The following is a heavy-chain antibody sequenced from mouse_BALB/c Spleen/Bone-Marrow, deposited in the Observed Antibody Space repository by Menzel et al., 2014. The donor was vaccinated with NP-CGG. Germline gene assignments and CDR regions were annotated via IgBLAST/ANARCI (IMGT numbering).Heavy chain of an antibody. V-gene: IGHV5-9-4*01. CDR2: IRSGGSHT. CDR1: GFTFSCYA. D-gene: IGHD1-1*01. Sequence: ESGAGLVKPGGSLTLSCAASGFTFSCYALPWVRQSPDPRLAWDAKIRSGGSHTYYPDTVPERITISRDNAKNTLCQERSRLRFEDTAMYYCARDYSGSSYAMDYWCQGPSVTVSS. J-gene: IGHJ4*01. CDR3: ARDYSGSSYAMDY.